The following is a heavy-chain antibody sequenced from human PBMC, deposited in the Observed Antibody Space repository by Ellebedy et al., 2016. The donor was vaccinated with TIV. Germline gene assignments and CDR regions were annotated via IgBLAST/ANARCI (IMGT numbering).Heavy chain of an antibody. CDR3: ASGYDYVWGSYRYGDYYFMDV. Sequence: MPSETLSLTCAVSGDSFSSSNWWNWVRQTPGKGLEWIGEIYQSGSTNYNPSLKSRVTISVDKSRNQFSLTLSSVTAADTAVYYCASGYDYVWGSYRYGDYYFMDVWGKGTTVTVSS. CDR1: GDSFSSSNW. CDR2: IYQSGST. D-gene: IGHD3-16*02. V-gene: IGHV4-4*02. J-gene: IGHJ6*03.